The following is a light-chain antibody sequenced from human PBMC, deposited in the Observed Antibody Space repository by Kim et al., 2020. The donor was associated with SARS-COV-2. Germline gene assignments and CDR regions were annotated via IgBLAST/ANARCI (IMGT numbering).Light chain of an antibody. CDR1: QRLSSDY. CDR3: QHFGSSRWT. CDR2: GTS. V-gene: IGKV3-20*01. J-gene: IGKJ1*01. Sequence: SPGERATLSCRASQRLSSDYLAWYQQKPGQAPRLLLYGTSNRATGIPARFSGSGAGTDFTLTISRLEPEDFAVYYCQHFGSSRWTFGQGTKVDIK.